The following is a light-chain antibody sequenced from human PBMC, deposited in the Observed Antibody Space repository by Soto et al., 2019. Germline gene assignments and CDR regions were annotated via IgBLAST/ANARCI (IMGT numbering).Light chain of an antibody. Sequence: EIVLTQSPATLSLSPGERATLSCRASQSVTKYLAWYQQKPGQAPRLLIYDTSNRAPGIPARFSGSGSGTDFTLTINNLESEDSGIYYCQQRYNWLTVGGGTKVDSK. CDR3: QQRYNWLT. CDR2: DTS. J-gene: IGKJ4*01. V-gene: IGKV3-11*01. CDR1: QSVTKY.